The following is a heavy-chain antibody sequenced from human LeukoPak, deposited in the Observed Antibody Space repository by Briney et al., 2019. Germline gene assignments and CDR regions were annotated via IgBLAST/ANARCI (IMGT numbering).Heavy chain of an antibody. D-gene: IGHD2-15*01. CDR2: IYHSGNT. Sequence: PSETLSLTCSVSGYSISSGYYWGWIRQPPGKGLEWIGSIYHSGNTYYNPSLKSRVTISVDTSKNQFSLKLSSVTAADTAVYYCERECCSGVSRHYFDYWGLGTLVTVSS. CDR3: ERECCSGVSRHYFDY. V-gene: IGHV4-38-2*02. J-gene: IGHJ4*02. CDR1: GYSISSGYY.